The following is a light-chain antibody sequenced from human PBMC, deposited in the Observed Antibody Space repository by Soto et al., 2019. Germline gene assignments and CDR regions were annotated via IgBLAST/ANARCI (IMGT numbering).Light chain of an antibody. J-gene: IGLJ2*01. CDR2: DVS. Sequence: QSVLTHPASVSGSPGQSITISCTGTSSDVGGYNYVSWYQQHPGKAPKLMIYDVSNRPSGVSNRFSGSKSGNTASLTISGLQAEDEADYYCSSYTSSSTRVVFGGGTQLTVL. CDR3: SSYTSSSTRVV. V-gene: IGLV2-14*01. CDR1: SSDVGGYNY.